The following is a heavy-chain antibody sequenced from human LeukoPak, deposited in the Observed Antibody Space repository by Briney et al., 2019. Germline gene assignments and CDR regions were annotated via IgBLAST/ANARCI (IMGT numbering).Heavy chain of an antibody. CDR1: GYTFTGYY. D-gene: IGHD3-10*01. Sequence: ASVTVSCKASGYTFTGYYMHWVRQAPGQGLEWMGWINPTSCGTNYAQKFQGRVTMNRDMYISTAYMEVSRLTSDDTAVYYCARATIADSSTYYIDYWGLGTLVTVS. CDR2: INPTSCGT. V-gene: IGHV1-2*02. J-gene: IGHJ4*02. CDR3: ARATIADSSTYYIDY.